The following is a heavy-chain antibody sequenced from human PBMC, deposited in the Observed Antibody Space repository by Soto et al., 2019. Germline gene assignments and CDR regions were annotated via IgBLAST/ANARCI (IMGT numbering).Heavy chain of an antibody. J-gene: IGHJ4*02. CDR2: IIPIFGTA. Sequence: QVQLVQSGAEVKKPGSSVRVSCKASGGTFSSYAISWVRQAPGQGLEWMGGIIPIFGTANYAQKFQGRVTITADKSTSTAYMELSSLRSEDTAVYYCARVLTVRGVITPREDYWGQGTLVTVSS. CDR3: ARVLTVRGVITPREDY. CDR1: GGTFSSYA. V-gene: IGHV1-69*06. D-gene: IGHD3-10*01.